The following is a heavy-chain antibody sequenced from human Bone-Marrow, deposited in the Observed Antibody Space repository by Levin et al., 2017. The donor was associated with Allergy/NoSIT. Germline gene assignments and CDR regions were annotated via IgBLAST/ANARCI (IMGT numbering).Heavy chain of an antibody. D-gene: IGHD3-16*01. V-gene: IGHV3-23*01. Sequence: GGSLRLSCAASGFVFSTFSMSWVRQAPGKGLEWVSAISGSGSTTYYADSVKGRFTISRDNSKNTLYLQINSLRAEDTGVYFCAQDRHVAVSLFHIWGQGTTVIVSS. CDR2: ISGSGSTT. J-gene: IGHJ3*02. CDR1: GFVFSTFS. CDR3: AQDRHVAVSLFHI.